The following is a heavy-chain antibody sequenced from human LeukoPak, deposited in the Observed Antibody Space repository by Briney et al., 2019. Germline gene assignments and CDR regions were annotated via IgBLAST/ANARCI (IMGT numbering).Heavy chain of an antibody. J-gene: IGHJ5*02. CDR1: GGSISSYY. V-gene: IGHV4-59*01. CDR2: IYYSGST. CDR3: ARGTPSMGEFDP. Sequence: SETLTLTCTVSGGSISSYYWSWIRQPPGKGLEWIGYIYYSGSTNYNPSLKSRVTISVDTSKNQFSLKLSSVTAADTAVYYCARGTPSMGEFDPWGQGTLVTVSS. D-gene: IGHD3-16*01.